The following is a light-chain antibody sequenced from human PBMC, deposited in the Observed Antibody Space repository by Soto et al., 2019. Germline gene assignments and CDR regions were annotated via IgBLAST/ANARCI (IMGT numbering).Light chain of an antibody. CDR1: SSDVGGYKY. CDR2: DVT. Sequence: QSVLTQPASVSGSPGQSITISCTGTSSDVGGYKYVSWYQQHPDKAPKLIIYDVTNRPSGISNRFSGSKSGNTASLTISGLQAEDEADYYCSSYTSSSYYVFGTGTKLTVL. J-gene: IGLJ1*01. V-gene: IGLV2-14*01. CDR3: SSYTSSSYYV.